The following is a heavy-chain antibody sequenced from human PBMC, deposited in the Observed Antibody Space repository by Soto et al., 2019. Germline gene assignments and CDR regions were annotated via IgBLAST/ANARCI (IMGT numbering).Heavy chain of an antibody. Sequence: SETLSLTCTVSGGSISSGDYYWSWIRQPPGKGLEWIGYIYYSGSTYYNPSLKSRVTISVDTSKNQFSLKLSSVTAADTAVYYCARMYCSGGSCYGLDAFDIWGQGTMVTVSS. CDR3: ARMYCSGGSCYGLDAFDI. CDR1: GGSISSGDYY. CDR2: IYYSGST. J-gene: IGHJ3*02. V-gene: IGHV4-30-4*01. D-gene: IGHD2-15*01.